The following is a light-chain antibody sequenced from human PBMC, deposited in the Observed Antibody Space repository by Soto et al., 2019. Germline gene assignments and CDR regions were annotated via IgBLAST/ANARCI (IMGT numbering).Light chain of an antibody. Sequence: QSVLTQPPSASGTPGQRVTISCSGSDSNIGSNTVNWYQQVPGTAPKLLIYSNSQRPSGVPDRVYGSKSGTSASRAISGLKSEDEGDYYCAAWYDSLNGRAVFGGGTKLTVI. J-gene: IGLJ3*02. CDR1: DSNIGSNT. CDR2: SNS. V-gene: IGLV1-44*01. CDR3: AAWYDSLNGRAV.